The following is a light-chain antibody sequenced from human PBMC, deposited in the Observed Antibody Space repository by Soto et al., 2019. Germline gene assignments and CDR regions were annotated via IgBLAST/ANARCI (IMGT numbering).Light chain of an antibody. CDR3: FSYTSSTAYV. CDR1: SSDVGGYKY. CDR2: EVS. V-gene: IGLV2-14*01. Sequence: QSVLTQPASVSGSPGQSITISCTGTSSDVGGYKYVSWYQLHPGKAPKLMTYEVSNRPSGISNRFSASKSGNTASLTISGLQAEDEADYYCFSYTSSTAYVFGTGTKLTVL. J-gene: IGLJ1*01.